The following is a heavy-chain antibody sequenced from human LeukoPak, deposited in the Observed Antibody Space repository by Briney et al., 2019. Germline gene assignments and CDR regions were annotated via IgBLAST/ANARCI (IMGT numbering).Heavy chain of an antibody. V-gene: IGHV3-53*01. Sequence: PGGSLRLSCAASGFTVSRNYMSWVRQAPGKGLEWVSEIYSDGSTYYAASVKGRFGISRDSPKNTVHLQMNSLRAEDTAVYYCARELREHGVFDIWGQGTMVTVSS. CDR2: IYSDGST. D-gene: IGHD1-26*01. CDR1: GFTVSRNY. J-gene: IGHJ3*02. CDR3: ARELREHGVFDI.